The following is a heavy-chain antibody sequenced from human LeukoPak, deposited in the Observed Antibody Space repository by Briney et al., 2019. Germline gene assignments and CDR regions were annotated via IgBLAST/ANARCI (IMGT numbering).Heavy chain of an antibody. CDR1: SGSINSTPFF. CDR3: ARDRGSAFDI. J-gene: IGHJ3*02. CDR2: ILHSGTT. Sequence: SETLSLTCTVSSGSINSTPFFWAWIRQSPEKGLEWIGSILHSGTTYYSPSLKSRVAISVDTSRNQFSLRLTSVTAADTAVYYCARDRGSAFDIWGQGTLVSISS. V-gene: IGHV4-39*07. D-gene: IGHD1-26*01.